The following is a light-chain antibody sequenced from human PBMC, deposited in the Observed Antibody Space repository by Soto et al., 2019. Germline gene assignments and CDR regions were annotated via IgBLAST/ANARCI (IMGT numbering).Light chain of an antibody. J-gene: IGLJ1*01. CDR3: TSYTISSTLRYV. Sequence: QSALTQPASVSGSPGQSITISCTGTSSDVGAYKYVSWYQQHPGKAPRLMMYDVSNRPSGVSTRFSGSKSGNTASLTISGLQAEDEADYYCTSYTISSTLRYVFGTGTKVTVL. CDR2: DVS. CDR1: SSDVGAYKY. V-gene: IGLV2-14*01.